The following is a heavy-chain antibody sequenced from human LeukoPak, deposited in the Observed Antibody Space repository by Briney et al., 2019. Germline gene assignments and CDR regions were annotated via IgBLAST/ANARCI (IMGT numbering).Heavy chain of an antibody. CDR2: IYTSENT. Sequence: SETLSLTCPVSGDSISSYYWSWIRQPAGKGLEWIGRIYTSENTNYNPSLKSRVTMSVDRSKNQFSLKLSSVTAADTAVYYCARERGYCFDPWGQGMLVTVSS. CDR3: ARERGYCFDP. D-gene: IGHD3-3*01. CDR1: GDSISSYY. J-gene: IGHJ5*02. V-gene: IGHV4-4*07.